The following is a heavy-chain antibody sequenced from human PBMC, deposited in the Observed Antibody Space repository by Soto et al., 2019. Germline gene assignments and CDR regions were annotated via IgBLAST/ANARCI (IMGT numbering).Heavy chain of an antibody. CDR2: IFHTGNT. V-gene: IGHV4-4*02. Sequence: QVQLQESGPGLVKPSGTLSLTCTISGVSISSGKWWSWVRQPPGEGLEWIGEIFHTGNTDYKPSLKSRVSILVDKSKNQFSLNLESVTAADTAVYYCARHLFDSRGYPPEVWGQGILVTVSS. D-gene: IGHD3-22*01. J-gene: IGHJ4*02. CDR3: ARHLFDSRGYPPEV. CDR1: GVSISSGKW.